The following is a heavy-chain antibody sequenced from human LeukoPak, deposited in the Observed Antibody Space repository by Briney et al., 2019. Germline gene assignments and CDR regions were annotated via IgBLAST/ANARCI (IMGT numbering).Heavy chain of an antibody. CDR1: GYTFTSYG. V-gene: IGHV1-18*01. Sequence: GASVKVSCKGSGYTFTSYGISWVRQAPGQGLEWMGWISAYNGNTNYAQKLQGRITMTTDTSTSTAYMELRSPRSDDTAVYYCARVDGDYQYYYGMDVWGQGTTVTVSS. CDR3: ARVDGDYQYYYGMDV. J-gene: IGHJ6*02. CDR2: ISAYNGNT. D-gene: IGHD4-17*01.